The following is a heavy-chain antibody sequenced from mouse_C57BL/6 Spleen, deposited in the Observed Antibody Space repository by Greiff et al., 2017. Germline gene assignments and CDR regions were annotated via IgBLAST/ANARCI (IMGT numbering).Heavy chain of an antibody. CDR3: ARYGYDWYFDV. Sequence: QVQLQQSGAELVRPGSSVKLSCKASGYTFTSYWMHWVKQRPIQGLEWIGNIDPSDSETHYNQKFKDKATLTVDKSSSTAYMQLSSLTSEDSAVYYCARYGYDWYFDVWGTGTTVTVSS. V-gene: IGHV1-52*01. CDR1: GYTFTSYW. D-gene: IGHD2-2*01. CDR2: IDPSDSET. J-gene: IGHJ1*03.